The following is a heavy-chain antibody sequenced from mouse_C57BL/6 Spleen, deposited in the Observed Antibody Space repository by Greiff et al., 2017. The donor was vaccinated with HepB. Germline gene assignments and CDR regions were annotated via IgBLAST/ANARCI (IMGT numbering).Heavy chain of an antibody. CDR1: GFSLTSYG. CDR2: IWGDGST. Sequence: VQVVESGPGLVAPSQSLSITCTVSGFSLTSYGVSWVRQPPGKGLEWLGVIWGDGSTNYHSALISRLSISKDNSKSQVFLKLNSLQTDDTATYYCARALDDYYGSSYPFAYWGQGTLVTVSA. CDR3: ARALDDYYGSSYPFAY. V-gene: IGHV2-3*01. D-gene: IGHD1-1*01. J-gene: IGHJ3*01.